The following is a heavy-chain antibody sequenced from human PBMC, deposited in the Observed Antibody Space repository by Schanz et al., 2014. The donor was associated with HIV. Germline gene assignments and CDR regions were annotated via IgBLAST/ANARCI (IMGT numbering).Heavy chain of an antibody. D-gene: IGHD1-26*01. J-gene: IGHJ4*02. V-gene: IGHV3-21*02. CDR2: ITSAGDI. CDR3: ARDSGSYVYFDD. Sequence: EMQLVESGGGLVKPGGSLRLSCAASGFTFRTYSMKWVRQAPGKGLEWVSSITSAGDIYYADSVEGRFTISRDNAKNSLYLQMNFMRAEDTAVYYCARDSGSYVYFDDWGQGTLVTVSS. CDR1: GFTFRTYS.